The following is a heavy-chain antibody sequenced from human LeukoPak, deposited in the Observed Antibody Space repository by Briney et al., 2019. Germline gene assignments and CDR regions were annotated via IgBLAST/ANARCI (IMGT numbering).Heavy chain of an antibody. CDR3: AKMVWFGTHDFDY. D-gene: IGHD3-10*01. CDR1: GFTFSRYG. J-gene: IGHJ4*02. Sequence: GGSLRLSCAASGFTFSRYGMHWVRQAPGKGLEWVAVISYDGSNNYYTDSVKGRFTISRDNSKNALYLQMNSLRAEDSAVYYCAKMVWFGTHDFDYWGQGTLVTVSS. V-gene: IGHV3-30*18. CDR2: ISYDGSNN.